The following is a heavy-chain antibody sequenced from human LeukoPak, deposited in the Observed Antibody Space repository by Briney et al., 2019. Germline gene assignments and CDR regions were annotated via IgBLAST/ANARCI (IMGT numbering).Heavy chain of an antibody. CDR2: VYNTVDM. CDR3: ARSRNYDSGGYNPTHYFDS. J-gene: IGHJ4*02. D-gene: IGHD3-22*01. CDR1: GGSIIGSY. Sequence: SETLSLTCSVSGGSIIGSYWTWIRQSPGKGLEWIGYVYNTVDMNYNPSLQSRVTISVDMSKNHVSLRLNSVTAADTAIYYCARSRNYDSGGYNPTHYFDSWGQGALVTVSS. V-gene: IGHV4-59*01.